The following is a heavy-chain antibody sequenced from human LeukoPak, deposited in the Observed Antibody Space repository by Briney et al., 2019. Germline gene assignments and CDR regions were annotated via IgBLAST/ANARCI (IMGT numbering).Heavy chain of an antibody. CDR2: ISAYNGNT. CDR3: AGDDGMMGLGD. Sequence: ASVKVSCKASGYTFTSYYMHWVRQAPGQGLEWMGWISAYNGNTNYAQKLQGRVTMTTDTSTSTAYMELRSLRSDDTAVYYCAGDDGMMGLGDWGQGTLVTVSS. CDR1: GYTFTSYY. V-gene: IGHV1-18*04. J-gene: IGHJ4*02. D-gene: IGHD3-16*01.